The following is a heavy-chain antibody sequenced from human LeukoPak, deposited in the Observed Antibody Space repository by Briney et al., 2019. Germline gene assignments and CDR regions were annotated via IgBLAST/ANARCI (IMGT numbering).Heavy chain of an antibody. J-gene: IGHJ6*02. CDR2: FDPEDGET. CDR1: GYTLTELS. D-gene: IGHD3-3*01. CDR3: GTGTIFRVAVNGMDV. Sequence: ASVKVSCKVSGYTLTELSMHWVRQAPGKGLEWMGGFDPEDGETIYAQKFQGRVTMTEDTSTDTAYMELSSLRSEDTAVYYCGTGTIFRVAVNGMDVWGQGTTVTVSS. V-gene: IGHV1-24*01.